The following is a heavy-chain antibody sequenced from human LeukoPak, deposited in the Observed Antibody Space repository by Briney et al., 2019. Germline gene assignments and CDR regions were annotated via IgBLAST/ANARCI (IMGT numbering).Heavy chain of an antibody. CDR2: ISGDGGST. CDR1: GFMFHDYA. D-gene: IGHD6-19*01. V-gene: IGHV3-43*02. J-gene: IGHJ4*02. CDR3: ARESESSGWYDY. Sequence: GGSLGLSCAGPGFMFHDYAIHWVRQAPGKGLEWVSPISGDGGSTFYADSVKGRFTISRDNSKNSLYLQMNSLRSDDTALYYCARESESSGWYDYWGQGTLVTVSS.